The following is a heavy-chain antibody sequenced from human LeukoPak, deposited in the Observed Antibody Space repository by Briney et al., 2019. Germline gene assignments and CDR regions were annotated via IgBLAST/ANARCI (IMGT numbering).Heavy chain of an antibody. CDR3: ARLRKITFNYYYGMDV. J-gene: IGHJ6*02. CDR2: ISRTGSDI. D-gene: IGHD1-20*01. Sequence: GGSLRLSCAASGFTFSSNTMNWVRQVPGKGLEWVSSISRTGSDIFYADSLKGRFTISRDNAKNSLYLQMNSLRTEDTAVYYCARLRKITFNYYYGMDVWGQGTTVTVSS. CDR1: GFTFSSNT. V-gene: IGHV3-21*01.